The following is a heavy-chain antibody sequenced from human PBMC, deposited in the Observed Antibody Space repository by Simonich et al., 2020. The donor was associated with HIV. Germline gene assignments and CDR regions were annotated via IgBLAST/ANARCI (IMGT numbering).Heavy chain of an antibody. J-gene: IGHJ4*02. CDR3: ARIGELGIGLDY. V-gene: IGHV4-34*01. CDR2: IDHRRNT. D-gene: IGHD7-27*01. CDR1: GGSFSGYY. Sequence: QVQLQQWGAGLLKPSETLSLTCAVYGGSFSGYYWSWIRQPPGKGLEWIGEIDHRRNTNYNPSLKSRVTILVDTSKNQFSLRLISVTAADTAVYYCARIGELGIGLDYWGQGTLVTVSS.